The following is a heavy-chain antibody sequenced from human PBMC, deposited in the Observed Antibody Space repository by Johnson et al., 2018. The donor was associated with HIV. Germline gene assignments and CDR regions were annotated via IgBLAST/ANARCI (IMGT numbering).Heavy chain of an antibody. J-gene: IGHJ3*02. V-gene: IGHV3-7*01. Sequence: VQLVESGGGVVQPGRSLRLSCAASGFTFSTHWMTWVRQAPGKGLEWVANIKQYGSQKYYAGSVKGRFTISRDNAKNSLYLQMNSLRAEDTAVDYCAGGGAAAGTWDAFDIWGQGTMVTVSS. CDR3: AGGGAAAGTWDAFDI. D-gene: IGHD6-13*01. CDR2: IKQYGSQK. CDR1: GFTFSTHW.